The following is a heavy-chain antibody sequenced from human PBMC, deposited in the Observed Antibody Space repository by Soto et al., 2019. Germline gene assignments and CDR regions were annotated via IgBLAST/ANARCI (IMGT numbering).Heavy chain of an antibody. V-gene: IGHV4-61*01. CDR1: GGSVSSGSYY. CDR3: ASFGYSYGHGGWNFDY. Sequence: QVQLQESGPGLVKPSETLSLTCTVFGGSVSSGSYYWSWIRQPPGKGLEWIGYIYYSGSTNYNPSLKSRVTISVDTSKNQFSLKLSSVTAADTAVYYCASFGYSYGHGGWNFDYWGQGTLVTVSS. J-gene: IGHJ4*02. CDR2: IYYSGST. D-gene: IGHD5-18*01.